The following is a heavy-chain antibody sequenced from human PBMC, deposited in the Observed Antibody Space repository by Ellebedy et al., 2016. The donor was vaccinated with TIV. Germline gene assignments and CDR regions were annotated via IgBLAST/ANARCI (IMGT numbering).Heavy chain of an antibody. J-gene: IGHJ5*02. CDR1: GYTFTSYY. D-gene: IGHD3-10*01. CDR3: ARNDYGSGSPRGHWFDP. CDR2: INPSGGST. V-gene: IGHV1-46*01. Sequence: ASVKVSCXASGYTFTSYYMHWVRQAPGQGLEWMGIINPSGGSTSYAQKFQGRVTMTRDTSTSTVYMELSSLRSEDTAVYYCARNDYGSGSPRGHWFDPWGQGTLVTVSS.